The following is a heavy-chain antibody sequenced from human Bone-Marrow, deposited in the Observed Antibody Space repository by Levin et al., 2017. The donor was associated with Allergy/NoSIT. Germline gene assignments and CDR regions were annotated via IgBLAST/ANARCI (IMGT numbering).Heavy chain of an antibody. D-gene: IGHD4-17*01. CDR3: AKAGTTVMLDYSYLDV. V-gene: IGHV3-33*06. Sequence: GGSLRLSCAASAFTFSAYGMHWVRQAPGRGLEWVAVIWYDGSDRYYADSVKGRFTISRDNSKNTLFLQMNSLRVEDTARYYCAKAGTTVMLDYSYLDVWGEGTAVTVSS. CDR2: IWYDGSDR. J-gene: IGHJ6*03. CDR1: AFTFSAYG.